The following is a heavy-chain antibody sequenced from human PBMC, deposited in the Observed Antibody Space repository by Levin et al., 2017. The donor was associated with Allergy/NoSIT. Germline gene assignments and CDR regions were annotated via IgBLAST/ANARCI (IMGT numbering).Heavy chain of an antibody. CDR3: AREQGARGWYTVDF. D-gene: IGHD6-19*01. J-gene: IGHJ4*02. CDR2: IRPSSERT. V-gene: IGHV3-23*01. Sequence: GESLKISCAASGFTFANHAMTWVRHAPGKGLEWVSTIRPSSERTYFADSVKGRFTVSRDDSMNMMYLQMNSLRADDAAVYYCAREQGARGWYTVDFWGQGALVTVFS. CDR1: GFTFANHA.